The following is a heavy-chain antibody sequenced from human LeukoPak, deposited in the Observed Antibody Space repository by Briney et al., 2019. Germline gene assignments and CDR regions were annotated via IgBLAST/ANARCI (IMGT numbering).Heavy chain of an antibody. Sequence: GESLKISCKGSGYSFTSYWIGWVRPMPGKGLDWMGIIYPGDPDTRYSPSFQGQVTISADKSIRTAYLQWSSLKASDTAMYYCARTTLRRGNWFDPWGQGTLVTVSS. CDR3: ARTTLRRGNWFDP. CDR2: IYPGDPDT. J-gene: IGHJ5*02. V-gene: IGHV5-51*01. CDR1: GYSFTSYW. D-gene: IGHD1-1*01.